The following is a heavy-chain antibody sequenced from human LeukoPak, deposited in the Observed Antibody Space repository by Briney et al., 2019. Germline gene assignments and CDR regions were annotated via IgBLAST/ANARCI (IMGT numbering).Heavy chain of an antibody. CDR2: ITGSGGNT. D-gene: IGHD3-9*01. J-gene: IGHJ4*02. CDR1: GFTFSNYA. CDR3: AKWGDYDVLTGYYVSDY. V-gene: IGHV3-23*01. Sequence: GGSMRLSCAASGFTFSNYAMSWVRQAPGKGLEWVSAITGSGGNTYYADSVKGRFTISRDNSKNTVFLQMNSLRAEDTAVYYCAKWGDYDVLTGYYVSDYWGQGTLVTVSS.